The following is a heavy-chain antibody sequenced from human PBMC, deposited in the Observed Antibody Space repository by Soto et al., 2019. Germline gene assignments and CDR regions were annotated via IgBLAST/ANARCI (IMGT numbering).Heavy chain of an antibody. J-gene: IGHJ4*02. D-gene: IGHD4-17*01. V-gene: IGHV4-30-4*01. CDR2: IYYSGST. CDR3: ARTRSYGGNDFDY. CDR1: GGSISSGDYY. Sequence: PSETLSLTCTVSGGSISSGDYYWSWIRQPPGKGLEWIGYIYYSGSTYYNPSLKSRVTISVDTSKNQFSLKLSSVTAADTAVYYCARTRSYGGNDFDYWGQGTLVTVSS.